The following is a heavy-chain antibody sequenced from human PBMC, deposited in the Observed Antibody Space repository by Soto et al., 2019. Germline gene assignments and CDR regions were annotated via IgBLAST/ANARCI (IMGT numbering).Heavy chain of an antibody. J-gene: IGHJ3*02. V-gene: IGHV1-46*01. CDR3: AIPRITLIAFDI. CDR1: GYTFTSYY. CDR2: INPSGGST. D-gene: IGHD3-10*01. Sequence: ASVKVSCKASGYTFTSYYMHWVRQAPGQGLEWMGIINPSGGSTSYAQKFQGRVTMTRDTSTSTVYMELSSLRSEDTAVHYCAIPRITLIAFDIWGQGTMVTVSS.